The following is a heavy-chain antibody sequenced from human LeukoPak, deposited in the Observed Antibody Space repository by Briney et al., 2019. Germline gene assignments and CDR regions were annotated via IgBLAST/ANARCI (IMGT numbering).Heavy chain of an antibody. J-gene: IGHJ4*02. D-gene: IGHD6-13*01. CDR1: GFTFTDYY. CDR2: ISSSSSYI. Sequence: GGSLRLSCAASGFTFTDYYMTWIRQAPGKGLEWVSSISSSSSYIYYADSVKGRFTISRDNAKNSLYLQMNSLRAEDTAVYYCASGIAAAGNDYWGQGTLVTVSS. CDR3: ASGIAAAGNDY. V-gene: IGHV3-11*06.